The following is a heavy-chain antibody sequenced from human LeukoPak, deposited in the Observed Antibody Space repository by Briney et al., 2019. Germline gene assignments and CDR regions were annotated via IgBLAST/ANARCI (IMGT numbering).Heavy chain of an antibody. D-gene: IGHD6-19*01. J-gene: IGHJ4*02. CDR1: GFTFSSYA. Sequence: GGSLRLSCAASGFTFSSYAMSWVRQAPGKGLEWVSGISGSGGSTYYAGSVKGRFTISRDNSKNTLYLQMNSLGAEDTAVYYCAKDQTSSGWYFDHWGQGTLLTVSS. V-gene: IGHV3-23*01. CDR2: ISGSGGST. CDR3: AKDQTSSGWYFDH.